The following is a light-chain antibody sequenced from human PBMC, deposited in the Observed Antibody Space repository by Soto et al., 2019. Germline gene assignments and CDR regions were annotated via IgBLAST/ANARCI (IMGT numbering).Light chain of an antibody. CDR1: SSNIGSNT. Sequence: QLVLTQPPSASGTPGQRVTISCSGSSSNIGSNTVNWYQQLPGTAPKLLIYSNNRRPSGVPDRFSGSKSGTSASLAISGLQSEDEADYYCAAWDDSLKGVFGGGTKLTVL. V-gene: IGLV1-44*01. CDR2: SNN. CDR3: AAWDDSLKGV. J-gene: IGLJ2*01.